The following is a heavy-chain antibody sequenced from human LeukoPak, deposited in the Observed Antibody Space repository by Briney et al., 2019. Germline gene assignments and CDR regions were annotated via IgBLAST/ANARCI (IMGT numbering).Heavy chain of an antibody. CDR3: ARDHGYSGYDYYFDY. J-gene: IGHJ4*02. V-gene: IGHV3-33*01. CDR2: IWYDGSNQ. CDR1: GFTFSTYV. Sequence: PGGSLRLSCAASGFTFSTYVMHWVHQAPGRGLEWVAVIWYDGSNQNYADSVKGRFTISRDNSKNTLYLQMNSLRAEDTAVYYCARDHGYSGYDYYFDYWGQGTLVTVSS. D-gene: IGHD5-12*01.